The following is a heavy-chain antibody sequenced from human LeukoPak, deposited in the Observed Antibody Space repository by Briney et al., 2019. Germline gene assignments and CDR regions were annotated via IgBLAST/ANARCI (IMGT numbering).Heavy chain of an antibody. D-gene: IGHD3-9*01. CDR2: IKQDGSEK. CDR3: ARGYYDILTGYYKAHYFDY. V-gene: IGHV3-7*03. J-gene: IGHJ4*02. CDR1: GFTFSSYW. Sequence: GGSLRLSCAASGFTFSSYWMSWVRQAPGKGLEWVANIKQDGSEKYYVDSVKGRFTIPRDNAKNSLYLQMNSLRAEDTAVYYCARGYYDILTGYYKAHYFDYWGQGTLVTVSS.